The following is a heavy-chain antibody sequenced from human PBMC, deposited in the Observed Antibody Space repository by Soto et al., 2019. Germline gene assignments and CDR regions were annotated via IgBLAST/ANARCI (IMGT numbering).Heavy chain of an antibody. CDR3: AKLVKGYCSGNTCDDY. V-gene: IGHV3-30*18. CDR1: GFTFSYG. CDR2: ISYDSSNK. J-gene: IGHJ4*02. Sequence: VQLLESGGGLIQPGGSLRLSCAASGFTFSYGIHWLRQAPGKGLEWVAYISYDSSNKFYGDSVKGRFTISRDNSKNTKVLQMNRLRAEDTAVYYCAKLVKGYCSGNTCDDYWGQGTLVAVSS. D-gene: IGHD2-15*01.